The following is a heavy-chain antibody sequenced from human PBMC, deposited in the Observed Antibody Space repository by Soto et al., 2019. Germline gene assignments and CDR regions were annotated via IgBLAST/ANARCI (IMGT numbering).Heavy chain of an antibody. CDR2: INPNSGGT. Sequence: QVQLVQSGAEVKKPGASVKVSCKASGYTFTGYYIHWVRQAPGQGLEWMGWINPNSGGTNYAQKFQGRVTMTRDTSISTVYMELSRLRSDGTAVYYCTRVVGRSSSDACDIWGQGTMVTVSS. V-gene: IGHV1-2*02. J-gene: IGHJ3*02. D-gene: IGHD6-13*01. CDR3: TRVVGRSSSDACDI. CDR1: GYTFTGYY.